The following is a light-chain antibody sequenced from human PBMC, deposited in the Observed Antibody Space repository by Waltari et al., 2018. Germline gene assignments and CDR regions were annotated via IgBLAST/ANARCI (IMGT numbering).Light chain of an antibody. CDR2: VNS. CDR1: SSNIGAGYD. CDR3: QSYDSSLSVYV. V-gene: IGLV1-40*01. Sequence: QSVLTQPPSVSGAPGQRVTISCTGSSSNIGAGYDVQWYQQLPGTAPKLLIYVNSNRPSGVPDRFSGSKSGTSASLAITGLQAEDEADYYCQSYDSSLSVYVFGTGTKVTVL. J-gene: IGLJ1*01.